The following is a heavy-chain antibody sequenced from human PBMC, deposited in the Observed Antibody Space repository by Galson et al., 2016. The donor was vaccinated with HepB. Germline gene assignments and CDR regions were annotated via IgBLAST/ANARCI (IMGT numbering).Heavy chain of an antibody. CDR1: GFTFSDYA. CDR2: ITGSAGST. V-gene: IGHV3-23*01. CDR3: AKAYTSTWHRDAFDF. Sequence: SLRLSCAASGFTFSDYAMGWVRQAPGKGLEWVSVITGSAGSTHYADSVRGHFTISRDNSKNTLYLDMNSLSAGDTAVYYCAKAYTSTWHRDAFDFRGQGTMVTVSS. D-gene: IGHD6-13*01. J-gene: IGHJ3*01.